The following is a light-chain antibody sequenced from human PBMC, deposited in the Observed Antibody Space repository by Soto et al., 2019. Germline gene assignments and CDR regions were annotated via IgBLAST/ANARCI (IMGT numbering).Light chain of an antibody. V-gene: IGLV2-14*01. CDR3: SSYTSSSTVV. Sequence: QSALTQPASVSGSPGQSITISCSGTSSDVGGYNYVSGDQQYPGKAPKLMIYEVSNRTPGVSNRFSGSKSGNTASLTISGLQAEDEADYYCSSYTSSSTVVFGTGTKVTVL. J-gene: IGLJ1*01. CDR1: SSDVGGYNY. CDR2: EVS.